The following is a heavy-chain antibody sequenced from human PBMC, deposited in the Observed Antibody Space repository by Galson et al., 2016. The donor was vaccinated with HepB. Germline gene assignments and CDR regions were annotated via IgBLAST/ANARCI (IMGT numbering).Heavy chain of an antibody. CDR3: ARGARYTWNYVAY. V-gene: IGHV1-18*01. J-gene: IGHJ4*02. D-gene: IGHD1-20*01. CDR2: ISNYNVNT. CDR1: GYTFRNSG. Sequence: SVKVSCKASGYTFRNSGISWVRQAPGQGLEWMGWISNYNVNTNYAQKFQGRVTMTTDTSTSTVYMELRSLRSGDTSVYYCARGARYTWNYVAYWGQGTLVTVSS.